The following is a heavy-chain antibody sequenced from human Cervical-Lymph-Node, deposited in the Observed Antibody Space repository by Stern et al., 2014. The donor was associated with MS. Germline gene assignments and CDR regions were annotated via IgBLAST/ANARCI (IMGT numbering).Heavy chain of an antibody. D-gene: IGHD3-16*01. J-gene: IGHJ4*02. V-gene: IGHV4-61*01. CDR3: ARDFGSLDH. Sequence: LQLQESGPGLVRPSEPLSLICTVSGGSVSRSSHYCSWIRQPPGRRLEWIGHIHYSGRTNYNPSLKSRLTISLDTSKNHFSLELKTVTAADTAVYYCARDFGSLDHWGRGTLVTVSS. CDR1: GGSVSRSSHY. CDR2: IHYSGRT.